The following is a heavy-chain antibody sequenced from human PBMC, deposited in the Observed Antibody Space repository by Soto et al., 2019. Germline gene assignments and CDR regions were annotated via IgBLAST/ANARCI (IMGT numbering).Heavy chain of an antibody. CDR1: GFTFSRYS. Sequence: GRSLRLSCAASGFTFSRYSMNCVRLSPGKGLEWVSYISSSSSTIYYADSVKGRFTISRDNAKNALYLQMNSLRAEDTAVYYCARSGYSGYDLYWGQGTLVTVSS. CDR2: ISSSSSTI. D-gene: IGHD5-12*01. V-gene: IGHV3-48*01. CDR3: ARSGYSGYDLY. J-gene: IGHJ4*02.